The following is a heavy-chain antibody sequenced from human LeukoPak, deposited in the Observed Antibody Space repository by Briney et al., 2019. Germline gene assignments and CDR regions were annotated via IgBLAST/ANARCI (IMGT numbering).Heavy chain of an antibody. Sequence: PGGSLRLSCAASGFTFRNFGMHWVRQAPGKGLEWVAVIWNDGSNKYYTDSVKGRFTISRDNSKNTLYLQMNSLRAEDTAVYYCARDRSVRRYDYWGQGTLVTVSS. J-gene: IGHJ4*02. CDR3: ARDRSVRRYDY. V-gene: IGHV3-33*01. D-gene: IGHD4-23*01. CDR2: IWNDGSNK. CDR1: GFTFRNFG.